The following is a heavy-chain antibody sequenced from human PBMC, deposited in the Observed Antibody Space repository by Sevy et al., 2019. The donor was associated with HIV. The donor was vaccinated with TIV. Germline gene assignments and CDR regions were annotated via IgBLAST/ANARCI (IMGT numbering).Heavy chain of an antibody. J-gene: IGHJ4*02. V-gene: IGHV3-23*01. D-gene: IGHD2-8*01. CDR3: AREGCTKPHDY. Sequence: GGSLRLSCAASGFTFSKYSMSWVRQAAGKGLEWVSTLSFGCGRINYADSVKGRFTISRDDSKNTLYLQMNSLRADDTAVYYCAREGCTKPHDYWGQGTLVTVSS. CDR2: LSFGCGRI. CDR1: GFTFSKYS.